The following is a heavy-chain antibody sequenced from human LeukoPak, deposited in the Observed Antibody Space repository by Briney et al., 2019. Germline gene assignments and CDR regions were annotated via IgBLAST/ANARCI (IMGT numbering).Heavy chain of an antibody. CDR2: FDPEDGET. D-gene: IGHD1-7*01. CDR1: GYTLTELS. V-gene: IGHV1-24*01. J-gene: IGHJ5*02. Sequence: GASVKVSCKVSGYTLTELSMHWVRQAPGKGLEWMGGFDPEDGETIYAQKFQGRVTMTEDTSTDTAYMELSSLRSEDTAVYYCATPPQNNWNYVWFDPWGQGTLVTVSS. CDR3: ATPPQNNWNYVWFDP.